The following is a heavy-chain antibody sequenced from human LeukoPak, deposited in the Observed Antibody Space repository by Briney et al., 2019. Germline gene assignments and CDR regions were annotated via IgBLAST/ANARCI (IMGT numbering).Heavy chain of an antibody. D-gene: IGHD3-9*01. J-gene: IGHJ3*02. CDR3: ARCRHFDWLLEALDI. CDR1: GGSISSYY. V-gene: IGHV4-59*01. Sequence: SETLSLTCTVSGGSISSYYWSWIRQPPGKGLEWIGYIYYSGSTNYNPSLKSRVTISVDTSKNQFSLKLSSVTAADTAVYYCARCRHFDWLLEALDIWGQGTMVTVSS. CDR2: IYYSGST.